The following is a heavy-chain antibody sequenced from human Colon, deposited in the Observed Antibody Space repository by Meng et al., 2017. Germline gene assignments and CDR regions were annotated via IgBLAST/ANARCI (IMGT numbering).Heavy chain of an antibody. CDR3: ARDLSGWNDAFDI. Sequence: GESLKISCAASGFTFCSYEMNWVRQAPGKGREWVSYISSSGSNIYYADSVKGRFTISRENAKNLLYLQMNSLRAEDTAVYYCARDLSGWNDAFDIWGQGTMVTVSS. J-gene: IGHJ3*02. CDR1: GFTFCSYE. CDR2: ISSSGSNI. V-gene: IGHV3-48*03. D-gene: IGHD6-25*01.